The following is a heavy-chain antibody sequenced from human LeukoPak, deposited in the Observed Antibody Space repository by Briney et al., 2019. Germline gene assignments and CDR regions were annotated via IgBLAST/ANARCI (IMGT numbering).Heavy chain of an antibody. D-gene: IGHD3-22*01. CDR1: GFTFSSYG. CDR2: IRYDGSNK. J-gene: IGHJ4*02. V-gene: IGHV3-30*02. CDR3: AKDSTHYRVWHDYDSRGLYY. Sequence: PGGSLRLSCAASGFTFSSYGMHWVRQAPGKGLEWVAFIRYDGSNKYYADSVKGRFTISRDNSKNTLYLQMNSLRAEDTAVYYCAKDSTHYRVWHDYDSRGLYYWGQGTLVTVSS.